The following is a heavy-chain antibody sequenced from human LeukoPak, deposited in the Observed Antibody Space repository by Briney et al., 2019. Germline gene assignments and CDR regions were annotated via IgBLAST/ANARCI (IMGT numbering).Heavy chain of an antibody. J-gene: IGHJ5*02. D-gene: IGHD6-19*01. CDR1: GDSISSSKYY. CDR3: ARSLSMAGLT. Sequence: PSETLSLTCTVSGDSISSSKYYWGWTRQSPGKGLEWIGSIYKSGSTFYNPSLKSRVIISVDTSRNQFSLKLNSVSAADTAVYYCARSLSMAGLTWGQGTLVAVSS. V-gene: IGHV4-39*01. CDR2: IYKSGST.